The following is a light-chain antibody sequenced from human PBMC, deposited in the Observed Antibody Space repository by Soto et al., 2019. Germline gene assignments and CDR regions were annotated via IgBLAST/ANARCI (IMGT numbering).Light chain of an antibody. Sequence: AIRMTQSPSSFSASTGGRVTITCRASQGISSYLAWYQQKPGKAPKLLIYAASTLQSGVPSRFSGSGSGTDFTLTISCLQSEDFATYYCQQYYSYPQLTFGGGTKVEIK. V-gene: IGKV1-8*01. CDR2: AAS. CDR3: QQYYSYPQLT. CDR1: QGISSY. J-gene: IGKJ4*01.